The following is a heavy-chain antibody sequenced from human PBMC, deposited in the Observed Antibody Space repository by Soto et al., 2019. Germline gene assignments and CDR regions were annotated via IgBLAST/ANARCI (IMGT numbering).Heavy chain of an antibody. CDR3: ATTRGGGGY. V-gene: IGHV3-53*01. CDR1: GFTVSNNY. J-gene: IGHJ4*02. D-gene: IGHD3-10*01. CDR2: IYSGGYT. Sequence: EVQLVESGGGLIQPGGSLRLSCAVSGFTVSNNYMSWVRQAPGKGLEGVSVIYSGGYTAYGDSVKGRFTISRDNSKNNLYPQKNGQGAADTAWYYGATTRGGGGYWGQGTLVTVSS.